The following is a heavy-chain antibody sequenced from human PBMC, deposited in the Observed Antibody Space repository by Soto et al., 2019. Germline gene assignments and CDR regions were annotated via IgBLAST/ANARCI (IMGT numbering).Heavy chain of an antibody. Sequence: SETLSLTCTVSGGSISSSSYYWGWIRQPPGKGLEWIGSIYYSGSTYYNPSLKSRVTISVDTSKNQFSLKLSSGTAADTAVYYCARCAEQLVYFDYWGQGTLVTVSS. D-gene: IGHD6-6*01. J-gene: IGHJ4*02. CDR3: ARCAEQLVYFDY. CDR1: GGSISSSSYY. V-gene: IGHV4-39*01. CDR2: IYYSGST.